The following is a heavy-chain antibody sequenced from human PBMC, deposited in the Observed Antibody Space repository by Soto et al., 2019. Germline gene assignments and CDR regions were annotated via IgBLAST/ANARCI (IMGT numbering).Heavy chain of an antibody. D-gene: IGHD3-10*01. CDR1: GFTFSDYA. CDR2: SSGSGGNT. Sequence: SLRLSCAASGFTFSDYAMSWVRQAPGKGLEWVSISSGSGGNTYHADSVKGRFTISRDNSKNTLYLQMNSLRAEDTAIYYCAKAFVRNYYASGFDAFDVWGQGTMVTVSS. V-gene: IGHV3-23*01. J-gene: IGHJ3*01. CDR3: AKAFVRNYYASGFDAFDV.